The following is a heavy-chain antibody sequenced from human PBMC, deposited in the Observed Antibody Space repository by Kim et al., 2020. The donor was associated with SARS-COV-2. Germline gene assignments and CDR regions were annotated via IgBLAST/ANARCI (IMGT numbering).Heavy chain of an antibody. CDR3: ARDPGGNWFDP. CDR2: T. J-gene: IGHJ5*02. Sequence: TNYAQKFQGRVTMTRDTSINTAYMEVSRLRSDDTAVYYCARDPGGNWFDPWGQGTLVTVSS. V-gene: IGHV1-2*02.